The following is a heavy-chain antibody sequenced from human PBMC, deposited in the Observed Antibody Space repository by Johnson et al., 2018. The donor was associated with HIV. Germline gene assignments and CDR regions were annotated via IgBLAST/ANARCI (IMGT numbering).Heavy chain of an antibody. D-gene: IGHD6-19*01. CDR2: ISYDGSDK. CDR1: GFTFSSYA. CDR3: AKDLSSGWYHAFDI. J-gene: IGHJ3*02. Sequence: QVQLVESGGSVVRPGGSLRLSCAASGFTFSSYAMHWVRQAPAKGLQWVAVISYDGSDKDYADSVKGRFTISRDSSKNTLYLQMNSLRVEDTAVYYCAKDLSSGWYHAFDIWGQGTMVTVSS. V-gene: IGHV3-30*04.